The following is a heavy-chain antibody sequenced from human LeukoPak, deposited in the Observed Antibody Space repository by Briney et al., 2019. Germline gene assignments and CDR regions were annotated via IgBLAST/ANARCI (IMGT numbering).Heavy chain of an antibody. CDR2: IKEDGSVK. Sequence: GGSLRLSCAASGFTFNNYWMSWVRQAPGKGLEWAANIKEDGSVKYYVDSMKGRFTISRDNAKNSLYLQMSSLRVEDTAMYYCARIGYSSSSTDYWGQGTLVTVSS. J-gene: IGHJ4*02. CDR3: ARIGYSSSSTDY. V-gene: IGHV3-7*01. D-gene: IGHD6-6*01. CDR1: GFTFNNYW.